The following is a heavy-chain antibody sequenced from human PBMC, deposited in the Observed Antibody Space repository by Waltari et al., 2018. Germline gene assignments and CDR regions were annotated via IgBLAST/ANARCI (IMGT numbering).Heavy chain of an antibody. Sequence: EVQLLESGGGLVQPGGSLRLSCAASGFTFSSYAMSWVRQAPGKGLEWVSAIRGSGGSTYYADSVKGRFTISRDNSKNTLYLQMNSLRAEDTAVYYCAKYRGEVRDVTYYYYGMDVWGQGTTVTVSS. CDR2: IRGSGGST. CDR1: GFTFSSYA. V-gene: IGHV3-23*01. CDR3: AKYRGEVRDVTYYYYGMDV. J-gene: IGHJ6*02. D-gene: IGHD3-3*01.